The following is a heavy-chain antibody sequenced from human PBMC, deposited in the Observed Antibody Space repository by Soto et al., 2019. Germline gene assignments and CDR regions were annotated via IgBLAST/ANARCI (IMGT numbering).Heavy chain of an antibody. Sequence: GASVKVSCKASGYTFTSYDINWVRQATGQGFEWMGWMNPNSGNTGYAQKFQGRVTMTRNTSISTAYMELSSLRSEDTAVYYCARPLYCSSTSCSYALDYWGQGTLVTVSS. D-gene: IGHD2-2*01. CDR2: MNPNSGNT. CDR3: ARPLYCSSTSCSYALDY. V-gene: IGHV1-8*01. J-gene: IGHJ4*02. CDR1: GYTFTSYD.